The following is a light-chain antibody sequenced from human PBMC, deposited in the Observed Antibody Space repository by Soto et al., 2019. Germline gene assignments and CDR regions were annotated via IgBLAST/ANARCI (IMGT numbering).Light chain of an antibody. V-gene: IGKV3-15*01. CDR1: QSVSDK. J-gene: IGKJ1*01. CDR2: HAS. CDR3: QQYNNWPPRT. Sequence: EIVMTQSPATLSVSPGERATLSCRASQSVSDKLAWYQQKPGQAPRLLIYHASTRATGIPARFSGSGSGTEFTLTISSLQSEDFAVYYCQQYNNWPPRTFGQGTKVAIK.